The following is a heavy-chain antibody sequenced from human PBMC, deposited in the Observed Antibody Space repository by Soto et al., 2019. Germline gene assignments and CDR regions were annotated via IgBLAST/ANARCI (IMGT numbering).Heavy chain of an antibody. CDR1: GYTFSSYA. J-gene: IGHJ4*02. Sequence: SVKVSCKASGYTFSSYAISWVRQAPGQGLEWMGGIIPIFGTANYAQKFQGRVTITADESTSTAYMELSSLRSEDTAVYYCAPEGDYYDSSGYLTPVFWGQGTLVTVSS. V-gene: IGHV1-69*13. CDR3: APEGDYYDSSGYLTPVF. D-gene: IGHD3-22*01. CDR2: IIPIFGTA.